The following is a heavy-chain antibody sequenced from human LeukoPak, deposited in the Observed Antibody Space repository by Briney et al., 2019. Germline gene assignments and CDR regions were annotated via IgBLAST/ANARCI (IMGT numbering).Heavy chain of an antibody. J-gene: IGHJ4*02. CDR1: GFTFSSYA. Sequence: PGGSLRLSCAASGFTFSSYAMSGVRRAPGKGLEWVSAISGSGGSTYYADSVKGRFTISRDNSKNTLYLQMNSLRAEDTAVYYCAKDPSYLRVQRAFDYWGQGTLVTVSS. D-gene: IGHD1-1*01. CDR3: AKDPSYLRVQRAFDY. CDR2: ISGSGGST. V-gene: IGHV3-23*01.